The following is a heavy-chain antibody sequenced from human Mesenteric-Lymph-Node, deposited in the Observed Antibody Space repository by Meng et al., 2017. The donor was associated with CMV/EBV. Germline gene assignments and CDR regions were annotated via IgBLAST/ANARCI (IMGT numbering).Heavy chain of an antibody. J-gene: IGHJ4*02. CDR1: GFTFSGSA. Sequence: LSLTCAASGFTFSGSAMHWVRQASGKGLEWVGRIRSKANSYATAYAASVKGRFTISRDDSKNTAYLQMNSLKTEDTAVYYCTSPEYYDFWSGCHHCLAGWGQGTLVTVSS. D-gene: IGHD3-3*01. CDR2: IRSKANSYAT. CDR3: TSPEYYDFWSGCHHCLAG. V-gene: IGHV3-73*01.